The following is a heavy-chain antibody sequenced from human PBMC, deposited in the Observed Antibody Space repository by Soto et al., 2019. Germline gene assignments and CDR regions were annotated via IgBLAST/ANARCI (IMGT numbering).Heavy chain of an antibody. V-gene: IGHV3-23*01. CDR3: AKDSRRHPQGWFDR. J-gene: IGHJ5*02. CDR1: GFTFSSYA. CDR2: ISGSGDYT. Sequence: EVQLLESGGGLVQPGESLRLSCAASGFTFSSYAMTWVRQAPGKGLEWVSSISGSGDYTYFADSVKGRFTISRDNSTDTLYLHMSSLRVEDTAIYYCAKDSRRHPQGWFDRCGQGALVTVSS.